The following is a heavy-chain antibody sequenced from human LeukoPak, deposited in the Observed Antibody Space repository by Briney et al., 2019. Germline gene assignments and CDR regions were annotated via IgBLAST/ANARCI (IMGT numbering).Heavy chain of an antibody. J-gene: IGHJ4*02. CDR3: ARDRAYTYGHAWYFEY. D-gene: IGHD3-16*01. CDR1: GFTVSSDY. CDR2: IYSGGHT. V-gene: IGHV3-66*01. Sequence: PGGSLRLSCAASGFTVSSDYLSCVCEAPGRGLGRVSVIYSGGHTFYADSVKGRFIISRDNSKNTLYLQMNSLRVEDTAVYYCARDRAYTYGHAWYFEYWGQGTLVTVAS.